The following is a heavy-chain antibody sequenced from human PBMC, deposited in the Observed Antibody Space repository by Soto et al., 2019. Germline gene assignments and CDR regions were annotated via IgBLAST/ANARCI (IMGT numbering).Heavy chain of an antibody. D-gene: IGHD2-2*01. Sequence: PSETLSLTCTVSGGSISSGGYYWSWLRQHPGKGLEWIGYIYYSGSTYYNPSLKSRVTISVDTSKNQFSLKLSSVTAADTAVYYCARHVPATADNWFDPWGQGTLVTVSS. V-gene: IGHV4-31*03. CDR3: ARHVPATADNWFDP. CDR2: IYYSGST. CDR1: GGSISSGGYY. J-gene: IGHJ5*02.